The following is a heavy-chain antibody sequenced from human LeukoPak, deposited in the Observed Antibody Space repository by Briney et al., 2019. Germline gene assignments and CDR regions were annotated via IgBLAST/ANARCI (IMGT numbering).Heavy chain of an antibody. CDR3: ARAHRGSYIDY. J-gene: IGHJ4*02. Sequence: PGGSLRLSCAASGFTVSSNYMSWVRQAPGKGLEWVSVIYSGGSTYYADSVKGRFTISRDNSKNTLYLQMNSLRAEDTAVYYCARAHRGSYIDYWGQGTLVTVSS. D-gene: IGHD1-26*01. V-gene: IGHV3-53*01. CDR2: IYSGGST. CDR1: GFTVSSNY.